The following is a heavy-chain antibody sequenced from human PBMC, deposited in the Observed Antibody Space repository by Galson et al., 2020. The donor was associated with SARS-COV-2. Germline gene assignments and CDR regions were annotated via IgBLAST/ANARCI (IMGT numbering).Heavy chain of an antibody. Sequence: KIGESLKISCAASGFTFSSYSMNWVRQAPGKGLEWVLSISSSSSYIYYADSVKGRFTISRDNAKNSLYLQMNSLRAEDTAVYYCARGGIAAAGNYYYYGMDVWGQGTTVTVSS. D-gene: IGHD6-13*01. CDR1: GFTFSSYS. V-gene: IGHV3-21*01. CDR2: ISSSSSYI. CDR3: ARGGIAAAGNYYYYGMDV. J-gene: IGHJ6*02.